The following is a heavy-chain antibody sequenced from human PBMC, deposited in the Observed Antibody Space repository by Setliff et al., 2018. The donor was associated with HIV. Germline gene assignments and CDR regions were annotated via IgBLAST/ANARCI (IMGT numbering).Heavy chain of an antibody. CDR1: GGSISSSVYY. D-gene: IGHD3-16*01. V-gene: IGHV4-39*02. Sequence: TSETLSLTCTVSGGSISSSVYYWGWIRQPPGKGLEWIGNIYYSGSTYYNPSLKSRITISVDTSKNQFSLKLSSVTAADTAVYYCARDKGWGRRLPSPPRYFDLWGRGTLVTVSS. CDR2: IYYSGST. J-gene: IGHJ2*01. CDR3: ARDKGWGRRLPSPPRYFDL.